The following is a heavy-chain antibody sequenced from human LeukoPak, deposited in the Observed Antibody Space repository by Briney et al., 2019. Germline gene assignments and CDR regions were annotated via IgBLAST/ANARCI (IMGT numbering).Heavy chain of an antibody. CDR2: INVNSGGT. V-gene: IGHV1-2*02. CDR1: GYTFTDDY. CDR3: ARDLGMVGATGLCYFDY. D-gene: IGHD1-26*01. Sequence: GASVKVSCKASGYTFTDDYIHWVRQAPGQGLEWMGWINVNSGGTNYAQKFQGRVTMTRDTSISTAYMELSRLRSDDTAVYYCARDLGMVGATGLCYFDYWGQGTLVTVSS. J-gene: IGHJ4*02.